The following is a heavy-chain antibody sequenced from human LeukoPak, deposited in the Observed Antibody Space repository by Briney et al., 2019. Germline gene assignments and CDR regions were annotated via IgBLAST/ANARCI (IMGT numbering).Heavy chain of an antibody. Sequence: GGSLRLSCAASGFTFSSAPMSWVRQAPGKGLEWVSVIGGSGGNTNYADSVRGRFTISRDNSKDTLYLQMNSLRAEDTAVYYCARDYGVDSGFDYWGQGTLVTVSS. CDR1: GFTFSSAP. V-gene: IGHV3-23*01. D-gene: IGHD3-10*01. J-gene: IGHJ4*02. CDR3: ARDYGVDSGFDY. CDR2: IGGSGGNT.